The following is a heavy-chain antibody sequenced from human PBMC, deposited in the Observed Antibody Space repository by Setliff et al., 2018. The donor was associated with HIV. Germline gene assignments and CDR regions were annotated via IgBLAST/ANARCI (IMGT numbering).Heavy chain of an antibody. CDR3: QYSSSWYDFDY. CDR1: GFTFSSYA. Sequence: GGSLRLSCAASGFTFSSYAMSWVRQAPGKGLEWASLIYSGGSSTYYADSVKGRFTISRDNSKNTLYLQMNSLTTEDTAVYSCQYSSSWYDFDYWGQGTLVTVSS. D-gene: IGHD6-13*01. CDR2: IYSGGSST. J-gene: IGHJ4*02. V-gene: IGHV3-23*03.